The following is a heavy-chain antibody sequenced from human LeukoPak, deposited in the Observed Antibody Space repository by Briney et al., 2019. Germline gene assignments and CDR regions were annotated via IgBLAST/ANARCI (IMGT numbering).Heavy chain of an antibody. J-gene: IGHJ4*02. V-gene: IGHV3-23*01. CDR1: GFTFSSYA. CDR3: AKVDPVWSGYYTVDY. D-gene: IGHD3-3*01. CDR2: ISGSGGST. Sequence: GGSLRLSCAPSGFTFSSYAMSWVRQAPGKGLEWVSAISGSGGSTYYADSVKGRFTISRDNSKNTLYLQMNSLRAEDTAVYYCAKVDPVWSGYYTVDYWGQGTLVTVSS.